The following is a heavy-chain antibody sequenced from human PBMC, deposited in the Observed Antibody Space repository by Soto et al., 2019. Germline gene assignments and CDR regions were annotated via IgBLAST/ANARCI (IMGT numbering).Heavy chain of an antibody. Sequence: PSETLSLTCTVSGGSISSSSYYWGWIRQPPGKGLEWIGEINHSGSTNYNPSLKSRVTISVDTSKNQFSLKLSSVTAADTAVYYCARGWRLRLGELSLFDYWGQGTMVTVSS. D-gene: IGHD3-16*02. CDR1: GGSISSSSYY. CDR2: INHSGST. V-gene: IGHV4-39*07. J-gene: IGHJ4*03. CDR3: ARGWRLRLGELSLFDY.